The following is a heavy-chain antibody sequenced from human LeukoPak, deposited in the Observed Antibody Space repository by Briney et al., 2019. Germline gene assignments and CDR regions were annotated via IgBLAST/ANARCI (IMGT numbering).Heavy chain of an antibody. CDR1: GFTFSSYA. CDR3: AKGHDVLTGYYLDY. J-gene: IGHJ4*02. D-gene: IGHD3-9*01. V-gene: IGHV3-30*18. Sequence: PGNSLRLSCAASGFTFSSYAMHWVRQAPGKGLEWVAVISYDGSNKYYADSVKGRFTISRDNSKNTLYLQIDSLRAEDTALYYCAKGHDVLTGYYLDYWGQGTLVTVSS. CDR2: ISYDGSNK.